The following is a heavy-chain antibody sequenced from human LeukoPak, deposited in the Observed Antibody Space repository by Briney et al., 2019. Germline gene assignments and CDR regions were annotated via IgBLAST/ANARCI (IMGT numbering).Heavy chain of an antibody. D-gene: IGHD2-2*01. Sequence: SVKVSCEASGGTFSSYAISWVRQAPGQGLEWMGGIIPIFGTANYAQKFQGRVTITTDESTSTAYMELSSLRSEDTAVYYCARELYCSSTSCYSSFDYWGQGTLVTVSS. CDR2: IIPIFGTA. CDR3: ARELYCSSTSCYSSFDY. CDR1: GGTFSSYA. J-gene: IGHJ4*02. V-gene: IGHV1-69*05.